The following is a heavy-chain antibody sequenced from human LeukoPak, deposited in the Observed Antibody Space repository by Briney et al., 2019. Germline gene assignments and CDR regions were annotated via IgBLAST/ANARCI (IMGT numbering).Heavy chain of an antibody. CDR1: GFTFSDAW. CDR3: TTTIFGRGGC. CDR2: IRSKTEGGTA. Sequence: PGGSLRLSCAASGFTFSDAWMTWVRQAPGKGLEWVGRIRSKTEGGTADYAAAVKGRFTISRDDSKNTLYVQIHSLKTEDTAVYYCTTTIFGRGGCWGQGTLVTVSS. J-gene: IGHJ4*02. V-gene: IGHV3-15*01. D-gene: IGHD3-3*01.